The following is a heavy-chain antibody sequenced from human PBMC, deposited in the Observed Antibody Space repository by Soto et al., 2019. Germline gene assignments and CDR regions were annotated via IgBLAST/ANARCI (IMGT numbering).Heavy chain of an antibody. V-gene: IGHV3-64*01. J-gene: IGHJ6*03. Sequence: EVQLAESGGGLAQPGGSLRLSCAASGFTLSGYAMDWVRQAPGKGLEYVSGISSNGVGTYYANSVQGRFTISRDNSKNTVYLQMGSLRPEDMAVYYWARRARRDFNSMDVGGKGTTVPVP. CDR2: ISSNGVGT. CDR1: GFTLSGYA. D-gene: IGHD6-6*01. CDR3: ARRARRDFNSMDV.